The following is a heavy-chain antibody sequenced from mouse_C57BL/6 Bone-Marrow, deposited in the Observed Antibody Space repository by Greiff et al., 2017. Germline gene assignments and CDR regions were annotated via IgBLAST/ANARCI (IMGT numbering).Heavy chain of an antibody. D-gene: IGHD2-5*01. CDR3: AVAYYSNYVPWFAY. J-gene: IGHJ3*01. CDR2: ISSGSSTI. CDR1: GFTFSDYG. V-gene: IGHV5-17*01. Sequence: EVMLVESGGGLVKPGGSLKLSCAASGFTFSDYGMHWVRQAPEKGLEWVAYISSGSSTIYYADTVKGRFTISRDNAKNTLFLQMTSLRSEYTAMYYCAVAYYSNYVPWFAYWGQGTLVTVSA.